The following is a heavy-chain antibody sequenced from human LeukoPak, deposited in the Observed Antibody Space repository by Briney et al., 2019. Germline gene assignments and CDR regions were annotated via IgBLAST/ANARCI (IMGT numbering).Heavy chain of an antibody. V-gene: IGHV3-74*01. Sequence: PGGSLRLSCAASGFTFSSYWMHWVHQAPGKGLVWVSRINSDGSSTSYADSVRGRFTISRDNAKNTLYLQMNSLRAEDTAVYYCARDGGGSYNDAFDIWGQGTMVTVSS. CDR2: INSDGSST. J-gene: IGHJ3*02. D-gene: IGHD1-26*01. CDR1: GFTFSSYW. CDR3: ARDGGGSYNDAFDI.